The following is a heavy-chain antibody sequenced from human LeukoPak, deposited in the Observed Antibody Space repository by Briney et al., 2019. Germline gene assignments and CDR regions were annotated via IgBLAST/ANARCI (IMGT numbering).Heavy chain of an antibody. CDR3: ARAGSNWHYVY. CDR2: IKQDGSER. V-gene: IGHV3-7*01. D-gene: IGHD3-10*01. CDR1: GFIFSNYW. J-gene: IGHJ4*02. Sequence: PGGSLRLSCAASGFIFSNYWMSWVRQPPGKGLEWVANIKQDGSERYYVDSVKGRFTISRDNAKNSLSLQMNSLRVEDTAVYYCARAGSNWHYVYWGQGTLVTVSS.